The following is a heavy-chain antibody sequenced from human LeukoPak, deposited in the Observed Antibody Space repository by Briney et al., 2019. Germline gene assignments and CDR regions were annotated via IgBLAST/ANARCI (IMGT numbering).Heavy chain of an antibody. CDR3: ARDGGDEYYDILTGSDAFDI. D-gene: IGHD3-9*01. V-gene: IGHV3-30*03. J-gene: IGHJ3*02. CDR1: GFTFSSYG. CDR2: ISYDGSNK. Sequence: GGSLRLSCAASGFTFSSYGMHWVRQAPGKGLEWVAVISYDGSNKYYADSVKGRFTISRDNSKNTLYLQMNSLRAEDTAVYYCARDGGDEYYDILTGSDAFDIWGQGTMVTVSS.